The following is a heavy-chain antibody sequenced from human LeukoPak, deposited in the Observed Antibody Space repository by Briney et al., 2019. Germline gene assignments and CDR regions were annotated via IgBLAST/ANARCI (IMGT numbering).Heavy chain of an antibody. J-gene: IGHJ6*02. V-gene: IGHV3-21*01. CDR3: ARDAITIFGVVSPGMDV. D-gene: IGHD3-3*01. Sequence: GGSLRLSCAASGFTFSSYSMTWVRQAPGKGLEWVSSISSSSSYIYYADSVNGRFTISRDNAKNSLYLQMNSLRAEDTAVYYCARDAITIFGVVSPGMDVWGQGTTVTVSS. CDR2: ISSSSSYI. CDR1: GFTFSSYS.